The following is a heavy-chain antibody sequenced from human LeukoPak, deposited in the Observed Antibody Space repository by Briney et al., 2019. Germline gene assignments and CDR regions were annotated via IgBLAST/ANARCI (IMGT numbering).Heavy chain of an antibody. V-gene: IGHV1-3*01. D-gene: IGHD1-7*01. Sequence: ASVKVSCKASVYIFTNYAIHWVRQAPGQRLEWMGWINAGNGNTKYSQKFQDRVTITRDTSASTAYMELSSLRSEDTAVYYCARISGTTVRYYDYYSMDVWGQGTTVTVSS. CDR1: VYIFTNYA. J-gene: IGHJ6*02. CDR3: ARISGTTVRYYDYYSMDV. CDR2: INAGNGNT.